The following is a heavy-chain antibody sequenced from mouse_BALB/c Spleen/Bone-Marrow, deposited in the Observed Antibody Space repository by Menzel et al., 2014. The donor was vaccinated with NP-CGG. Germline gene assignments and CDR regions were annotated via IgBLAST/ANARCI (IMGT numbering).Heavy chain of an antibody. CDR3: TRRDRYDYYGVDY. J-gene: IGHJ4*01. V-gene: IGHV1-69*02. CDR1: GYTFTNYW. CDR2: IYPSDSYS. D-gene: IGHD2-14*01. Sequence: QVTLKVSGAELVRPGASVKVSCKASGYTFTNYWINWVRQRPGQGLEWIGNIYPSDSYSNYNQKFKDKATLTVDKSSSTAYMQLSSPTSEDSAVYYCTRRDRYDYYGVDYWGQGTSVTVSS.